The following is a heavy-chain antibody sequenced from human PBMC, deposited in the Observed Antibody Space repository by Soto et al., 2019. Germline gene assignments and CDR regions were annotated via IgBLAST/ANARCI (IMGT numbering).Heavy chain of an antibody. CDR1: GXTFSSYS. J-gene: IGHJ4*02. CDR2: ISGSGGST. V-gene: IGHV3-23*01. D-gene: IGHD3-22*01. Sequence: GSLRLSCAASGXTFSSYSMSWVRQAPGKGLEWVSAISGSGGSTYYADSVKGLFTISRDNSKNTLYLQMNSVRAEDTAGYYCAKGGVNYYDSSGYWWGQGTLVTVSS. CDR3: AKGGVNYYDSSGYW.